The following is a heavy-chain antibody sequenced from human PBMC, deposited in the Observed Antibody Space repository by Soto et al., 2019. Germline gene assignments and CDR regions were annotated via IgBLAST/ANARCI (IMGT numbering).Heavy chain of an antibody. Sequence: QVQLVESGGGVVQPGRSLRLSCAASGFTFSSYGMHWVRQAQGNGLEWVAVISYDGSNKYYADSVKCRFTISRDNSKNTLYLQMNSLRAEDTAVYYCAKDQRRWGIAAAGTDYWGQGTLVTVSS. CDR3: AKDQRRWGIAAAGTDY. CDR1: GFTFSSYG. V-gene: IGHV3-30*18. D-gene: IGHD6-13*01. CDR2: ISYDGSNK. J-gene: IGHJ4*02.